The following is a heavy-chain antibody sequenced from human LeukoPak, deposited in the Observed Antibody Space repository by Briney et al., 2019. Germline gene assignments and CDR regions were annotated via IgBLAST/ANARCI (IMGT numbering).Heavy chain of an antibody. D-gene: IGHD3-9*01. CDR2: INHSGST. Sequence: SETLPLTCAVYGGSFSGYYWSWIRQPPGKGLEWIGEINHSGSTNCNPSLKSRVTISVDTSKNQFSLKLSSVTAADTAVYYCARLGEDYDILTGAPVWYFDLWGRGTLVTVSS. CDR1: GGSFSGYY. J-gene: IGHJ2*01. V-gene: IGHV4-34*01. CDR3: ARLGEDYDILTGAPVWYFDL.